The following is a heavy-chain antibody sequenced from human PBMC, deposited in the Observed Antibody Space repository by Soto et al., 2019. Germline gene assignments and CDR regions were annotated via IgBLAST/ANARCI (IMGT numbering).Heavy chain of an antibody. V-gene: IGHV3-72*01. CDR2: TRNKANSYTT. D-gene: IGHD3-10*01. CDR3: VSVSGSYYYDY. CDR1: GFTFSDHY. Sequence: GGSLRLSCAASGFTFSDHYMDWVRQAPGKGLEWVGRTRNKANSYTTEYAASVKGRFTISRDDSKNSLYLQMNSLKTEDTALYYCVSVSGSYYYDYWGQGTLVTVS. J-gene: IGHJ4*02.